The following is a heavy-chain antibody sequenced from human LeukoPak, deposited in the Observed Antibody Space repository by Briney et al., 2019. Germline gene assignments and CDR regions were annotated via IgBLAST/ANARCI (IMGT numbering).Heavy chain of an antibody. V-gene: IGHV1-2*02. J-gene: IGHJ4*02. CDR2: INPNSGGT. CDR3: ATARGMSVAGSYYFDY. D-gene: IGHD6-19*01. Sequence: ASVKVSCKASGYTFTGYYMHWVRQAPGQGLEWMGWINPNSGGTNYAQKLQGRVTMTTDTSTSTAYMELRSLRSDDTAVYYCATARGMSVAGSYYFDYWGQGTLVTVSS. CDR1: GYTFTGYY.